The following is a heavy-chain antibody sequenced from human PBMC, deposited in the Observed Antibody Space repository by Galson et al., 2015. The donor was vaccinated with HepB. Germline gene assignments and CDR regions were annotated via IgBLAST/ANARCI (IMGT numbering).Heavy chain of an antibody. V-gene: IGHV1-46*01. CDR3: ARGLLWFGEPNDAFDI. CDR1: GYTFTSYY. Sequence: SVKVSCKASGYTFTSYYMHWVRQAPGRGLEWMGIINPSGGSTSYAQKFQGRVTMTRDTSTSTVYMELSSLRSEDTAVYYCARGLLWFGEPNDAFDIWGQGTMVTVSS. CDR2: INPSGGST. D-gene: IGHD3-10*01. J-gene: IGHJ3*02.